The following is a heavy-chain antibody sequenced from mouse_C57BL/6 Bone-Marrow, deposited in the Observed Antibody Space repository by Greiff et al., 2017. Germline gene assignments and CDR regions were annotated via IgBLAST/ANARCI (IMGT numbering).Heavy chain of an antibody. V-gene: IGHV5-4*01. CDR3: ARDQGGWCAY. D-gene: IGHD3-2*02. J-gene: IGHJ3*01. Sequence: EVMLVESGGGLVKPGGSLKLSCAASGFTFSSYAMSWVRQTPEKRLEWVATISDGGSYTYYPDNVKGRFTISRDNAKNNLYLQMSHLKSEDTAMYYCARDQGGWCAYWGQGTLVTVSA. CDR2: ISDGGSYT. CDR1: GFTFSSYA.